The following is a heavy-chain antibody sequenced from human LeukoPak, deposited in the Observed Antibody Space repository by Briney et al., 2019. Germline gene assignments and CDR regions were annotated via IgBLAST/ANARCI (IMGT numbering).Heavy chain of an antibody. J-gene: IGHJ4*02. D-gene: IGHD2-2*01. V-gene: IGHV3-48*04. CDR3: ARNLPAADY. Sequence: GGSLRLSCAASGFTFSDYSMNWVRQAPGKGLEWVSYISSGGSTIYYADSVKGRFTISRDNAKNSLYLQMNSLRAEDTAVYYCARNLPAADYWGQGTLVTVSS. CDR1: GFTFSDYS. CDR2: ISSGGSTI.